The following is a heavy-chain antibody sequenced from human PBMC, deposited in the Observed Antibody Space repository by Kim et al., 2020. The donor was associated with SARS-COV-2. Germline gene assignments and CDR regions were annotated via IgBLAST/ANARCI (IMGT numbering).Heavy chain of an antibody. D-gene: IGHD2-2*01. CDR2: FYGGGRK. CDR1: GFTVSCTM. CDR3: ARVEVGFVI. Sequence: GGSLRLSCAASGFTVSCTMMCGLRQPRGRGLEWSAVFYGGGRKYYADSVKGRFTISRDNSKNTLYLQMNSLTPEDTAVYYCARVEVGFVIWGQGTMVTVSS. V-gene: IGHV3-66*02. J-gene: IGHJ3*02.